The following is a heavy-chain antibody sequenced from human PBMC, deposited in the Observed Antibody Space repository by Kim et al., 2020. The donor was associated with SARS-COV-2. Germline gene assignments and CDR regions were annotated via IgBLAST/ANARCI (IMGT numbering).Heavy chain of an antibody. V-gene: IGHV4-59*13. J-gene: IGHJ2*01. D-gene: IGHD3-10*01. CDR3: ARTGRGSYHWYFDL. CDR2: IYYSGST. CDR1: GGSISSYY. Sequence: SETLSLTCTVSGGSISSYYWSWIRQPPGKGLEWIGYIYYSGSTNYNPSLKIRVTISVDTSKNQFSLKLSSVTAADTAVYYCARTGRGSYHWYFDLWGRGTLVTVSS.